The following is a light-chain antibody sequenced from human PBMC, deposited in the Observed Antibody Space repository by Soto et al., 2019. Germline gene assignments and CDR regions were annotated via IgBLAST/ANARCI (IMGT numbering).Light chain of an antibody. Sequence: IVMTQSPATLPVSPGERATLSCRTSQSVSSHLAWYQHKPGQAPRLLIYGASSRATGIPTRFSGSGSGTEFTLTIDSLQSEDSAIYFCQQYNNWPGTFSGGTKVEIK. CDR1: QSVSSH. V-gene: IGKV3-15*01. CDR3: QQYNNWPGT. J-gene: IGKJ4*01. CDR2: GAS.